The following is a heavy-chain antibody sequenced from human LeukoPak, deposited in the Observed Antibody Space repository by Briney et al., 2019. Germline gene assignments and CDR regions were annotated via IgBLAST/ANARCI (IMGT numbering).Heavy chain of an antibody. Sequence: GGSLRLSCAASGFTFSSYAMHWVRQAPGKGLEWVAVISYDGGNRYYADSVKGRFTISRDNSKNTLYLQMNSLRAEDTAVYYCAKNPLIPTTAEGGYFDYWGQGTLVTVSS. V-gene: IGHV3-30*18. CDR3: AKNPLIPTTAEGGYFDY. CDR2: ISYDGGNR. CDR1: GFTFSSYA. D-gene: IGHD1-1*01. J-gene: IGHJ4*02.